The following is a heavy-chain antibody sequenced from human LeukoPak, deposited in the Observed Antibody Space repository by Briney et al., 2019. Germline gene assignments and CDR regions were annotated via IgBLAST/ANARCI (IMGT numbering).Heavy chain of an antibody. J-gene: IGHJ6*02. D-gene: IGHD5-18*01. CDR1: GGSISRYF. Sequence: SETLSLTCTVSGGSISRYFWSWIRQPPGKGLEWIGYIYYSGSTNYNPSLKSRVTISVDTSKNQFSLKLSSVTAADTAVYYCARHGGGHNEYYYYGMDVWGQGTTVTVSS. CDR2: IYYSGST. V-gene: IGHV4-59*08. CDR3: ARHGGGHNEYYYYGMDV.